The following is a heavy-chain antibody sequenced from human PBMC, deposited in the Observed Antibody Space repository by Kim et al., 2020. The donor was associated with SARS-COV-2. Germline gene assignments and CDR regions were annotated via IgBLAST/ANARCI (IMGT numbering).Heavy chain of an antibody. Sequence: SVKVSCKASGGTFSSYAISWVRQAPGQGLEWMGRIIPILGIANYAQKFQGRVTITADKSTSTAYMELSSLRSEDTAGYYCARDQGKVGATTARYYYYGMDVGGQGPRSPSPQ. CDR1: GGTFSSYA. V-gene: IGHV1-69*04. CDR3: ARDQGKVGATTARYYYYGMDV. D-gene: IGHD1-26*01. J-gene: IGHJ6*01. CDR2: IIPILGIA.